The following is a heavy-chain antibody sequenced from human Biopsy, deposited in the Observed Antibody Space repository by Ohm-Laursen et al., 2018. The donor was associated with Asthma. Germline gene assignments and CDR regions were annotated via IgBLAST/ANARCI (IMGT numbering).Heavy chain of an antibody. J-gene: IGHJ3*02. CDR3: ARAGCGDDCYSEGAFDI. D-gene: IGHD2-21*01. V-gene: IGHV1-69*01. CDR2: IIPLIGTP. Sequence: SSVKVSCKVSGYNFISFAIHWVRQAPGQGLVWMGGIIPLIGTPNYAQKFQGRVTITADASTNTAYMDLSSLRSEDTAVYYCARAGCGDDCYSEGAFDIWGQGTMVTVSA. CDR1: GYNFISFA.